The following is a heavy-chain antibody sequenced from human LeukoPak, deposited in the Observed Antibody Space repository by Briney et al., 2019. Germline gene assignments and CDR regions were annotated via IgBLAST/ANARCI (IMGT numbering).Heavy chain of an antibody. J-gene: IGHJ4*02. Sequence: ASVQVSCKTSGYSFSIYGITWARQAPGQGLEYLGWISASDGTTNYAQKVQDRVTMTTDTSTSTDYLELRSLRSEDTAVYYCARCGAAVTTHFSHWGQGTLVTVSS. D-gene: IGHD4-17*01. V-gene: IGHV1-18*01. CDR1: GYSFSIYG. CDR3: ARCGAAVTTHFSH. CDR2: ISASDGTT.